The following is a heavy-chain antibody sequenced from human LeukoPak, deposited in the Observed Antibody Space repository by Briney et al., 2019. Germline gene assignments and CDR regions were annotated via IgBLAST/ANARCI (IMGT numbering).Heavy chain of an antibody. J-gene: IGHJ1*01. CDR1: GFTFSSYA. CDR2: ISGSGGST. V-gene: IGHV3-23*01. D-gene: IGHD3-22*01. CDR3: RPGPITMIVVVIGQFQH. Sequence: PGRSLRLSCTASGFTFSSYAMSWVRQAPGKGLEWVSAISGSGGSTYYADSVKGRFTISRDNSKNTLYLQMNSLRAEDTAVYYCRPGPITMIVVVIGQFQHWGQGTLVTVSS.